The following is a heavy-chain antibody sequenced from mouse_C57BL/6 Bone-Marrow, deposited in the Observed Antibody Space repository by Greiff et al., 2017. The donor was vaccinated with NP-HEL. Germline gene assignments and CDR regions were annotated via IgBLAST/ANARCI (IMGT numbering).Heavy chain of an antibody. CDR2: IYPRSGNT. CDR3: ARQLRLRLAWFAY. V-gene: IGHV1-81*01. D-gene: IGHD3-2*02. CDR1: GYTFTSYW. J-gene: IGHJ3*01. Sequence: QVQLKQPGAELVKPGASVKLSCKASGYTFTSYWMHWVKQRPGRGLEWIGEIYPRSGNTYYHEKFKGKATLTADKSSSTAYMELRSRTSEDSAVYFCARQLRLRLAWFAYWGQGTLVTVSA.